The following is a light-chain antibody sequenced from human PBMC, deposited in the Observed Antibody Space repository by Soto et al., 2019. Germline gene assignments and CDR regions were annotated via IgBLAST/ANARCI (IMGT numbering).Light chain of an antibody. V-gene: IGKV3D-20*02. CDR2: GAS. CDR1: QSVSRGY. J-gene: IGKJ2*01. Sequence: DIVLTQSPGTLSLSPGERATLSCRASQSVSRGYLTWYQQKPGQAPRLLIYGASSRATGIPDRFSGSGSGTDFTLTISRLYPEDFAVYFCQQRNKWPYTFGQGTKLEIK. CDR3: QQRNKWPYT.